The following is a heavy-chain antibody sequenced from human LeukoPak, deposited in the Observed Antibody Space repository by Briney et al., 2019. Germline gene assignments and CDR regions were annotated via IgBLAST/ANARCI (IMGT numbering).Heavy chain of an antibody. D-gene: IGHD2-2*01. J-gene: IGHJ3*01. V-gene: IGHV4-34*01. CDR3: ARPKAGYSSTDAFDL. CDR1: GDSFTNFY. CDR2: INHSGNA. Sequence: SETLSLTRAVFGDSFTNFYWNWIRQPPGKGLEWIGEINHSGNANYNPSLKSRVTMSVDTSKNQFSLKLSSVTAADTAVYYCARPKAGYSSTDAFDLWGQGTTVTVSS.